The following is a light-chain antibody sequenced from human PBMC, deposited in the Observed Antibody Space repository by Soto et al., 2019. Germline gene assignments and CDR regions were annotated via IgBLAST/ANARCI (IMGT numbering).Light chain of an antibody. CDR3: SSYTSSSLYV. J-gene: IGLJ1*01. CDR2: EVS. CDR1: SSDVGGYNY. Sequence: QSVLTQPASVSGSPGQSITISCTGTSSDVGGYNYVSWYQQHPGKALKLMIYEVSNRPSGVSNRFSGSKSGNSASLTISGLQAGDEDDYYCSSYTSSSLYVFGTVTKVTV. V-gene: IGLV2-14*01.